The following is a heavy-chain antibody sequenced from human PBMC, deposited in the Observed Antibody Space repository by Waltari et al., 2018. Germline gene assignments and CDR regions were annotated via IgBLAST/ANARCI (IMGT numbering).Heavy chain of an antibody. Sequence: QVQLQESGPGLVKPSETLSLPCPVSGGSISSHYWSWIRQPPGKGLEWIGYIYYSGSTNYNPSLKSRVTISVDTSKNQFSLKLSSVTAADTAVYYCARSGSYYYDSSGYVFDYWGQGTLVTVSS. V-gene: IGHV4-59*11. D-gene: IGHD3-22*01. CDR1: GGSISSHY. CDR2: IYYSGST. CDR3: ARSGSYYYDSSGYVFDY. J-gene: IGHJ4*02.